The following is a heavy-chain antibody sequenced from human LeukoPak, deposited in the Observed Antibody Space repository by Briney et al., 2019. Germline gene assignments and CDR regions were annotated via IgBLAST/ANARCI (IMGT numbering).Heavy chain of an antibody. CDR2: MNPNSGST. J-gene: IGHJ6*02. CDR3: ARGPYYDFWSGYYNLYYYYGMDV. Sequence: ASVKVSCKASGYTFTSYDINWVRQATGQGLEWMGWMNPNSGSTGYAQKFQGRVTMTRNTSISTAYMELSSLRSEDTAVYYCARGPYYDFWSGYYNLYYYYGMDVWGQGTTVTVSS. CDR1: GYTFTSYD. V-gene: IGHV1-8*01. D-gene: IGHD3-3*01.